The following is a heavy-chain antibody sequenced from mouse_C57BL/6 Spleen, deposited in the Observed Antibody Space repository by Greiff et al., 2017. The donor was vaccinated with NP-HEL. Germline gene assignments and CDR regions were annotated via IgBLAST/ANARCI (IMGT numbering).Heavy chain of an antibody. CDR1: GYTFTSYW. J-gene: IGHJ1*03. D-gene: IGHD2-2*01. CDR3: ARGGGYDGYFDV. V-gene: IGHV1-53*01. Sequence: VKLVESGTELVKPGASVKLSCKASGYTFTSYWMHWVKQRPGQGLEWIGNINPSNGGTNYNEKFKSKATLTVDKSSSTAYMQLSSLTSEDSAVYYCARGGGYDGYFDVWGTGSTVTVSS. CDR2: INPSNGGT.